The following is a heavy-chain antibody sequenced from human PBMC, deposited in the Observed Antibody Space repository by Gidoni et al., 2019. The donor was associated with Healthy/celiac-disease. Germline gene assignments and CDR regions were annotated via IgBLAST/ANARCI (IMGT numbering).Heavy chain of an antibody. CDR3: ARTHDNDFWSGGMAWFDP. Sequence: QLQLQESGPGLVKPSETLSLTCTVSGGSIISCRYYWSWIRQPPGKGLDWIGSIYYSGSTYYNPSLKSRVTISVDTSKNQFSLKLSSVTAADTAVYYCARTHDNDFWSGGMAWFDPWGQGTLVTVSS. CDR2: IYYSGST. V-gene: IGHV4-39*01. D-gene: IGHD3-3*01. J-gene: IGHJ5*02. CDR1: GGSIISCRYY.